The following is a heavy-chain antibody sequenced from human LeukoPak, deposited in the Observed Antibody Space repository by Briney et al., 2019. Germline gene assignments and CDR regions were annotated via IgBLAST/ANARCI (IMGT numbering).Heavy chain of an antibody. J-gene: IGHJ5*02. V-gene: IGHV1-18*01. CDR2: ISPYSGNT. CDR1: GYSFTNYG. D-gene: IGHD6-13*01. Sequence: VASVTVSFTAVGYSFTNYGISWVRQAPGQGLEWMGWISPYSGNTNYAQRLQGRVTMTTDTSTSTAYMELRSLRSDDTAVYYCARGGTVAENWFNPWGQGTLVTVSS. CDR3: ARGGTVAENWFNP.